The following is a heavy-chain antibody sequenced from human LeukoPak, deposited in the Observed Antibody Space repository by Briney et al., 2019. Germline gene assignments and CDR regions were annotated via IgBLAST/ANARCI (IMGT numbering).Heavy chain of an antibody. CDR2: ISSSGPTI. J-gene: IGHJ4*02. Sequence: GGSLRLSCAASGFTFSSYEMNWVRQAPGKGLEWVSYISSSGPTIYYADSVKGRFTISRDNAKNSLYLQMNSLRAEDTAVYYCAKSQAAVSGPYNDWGQGTLVTASA. D-gene: IGHD5-12*01. CDR3: AKSQAAVSGPYND. V-gene: IGHV3-48*03. CDR1: GFTFSSYE.